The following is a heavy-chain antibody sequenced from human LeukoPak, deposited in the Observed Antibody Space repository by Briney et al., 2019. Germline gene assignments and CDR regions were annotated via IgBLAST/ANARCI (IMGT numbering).Heavy chain of an antibody. J-gene: IGHJ6*02. Sequence: GGSLRLSCAASGFTFSSYWMHWVRQAPGKGLVWVSRINSDGSSTSYADSVKGRFTISRDDAKNTLYLQMNSLRAEDTAVYYCARVCSSSSCYSGMDVWGQGTTVTVSS. CDR1: GFTFSSYW. V-gene: IGHV3-74*01. CDR2: INSDGSST. D-gene: IGHD2-15*01. CDR3: ARVCSSSSCYSGMDV.